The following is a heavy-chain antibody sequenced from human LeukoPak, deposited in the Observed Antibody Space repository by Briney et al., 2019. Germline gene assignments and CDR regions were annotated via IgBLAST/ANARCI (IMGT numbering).Heavy chain of an antibody. Sequence: SVKVSCEASGGTFSSYAISWVRQAPGQGLEWMGRIIPILGIANYAQKFQGRVTITADKSTSTAYMELSSLRSEDTAVYYCARDSSGWYPSIDYWGQGTLVTVSS. CDR3: ARDSSGWYPSIDY. J-gene: IGHJ4*02. CDR1: GGTFSSYA. V-gene: IGHV1-69*04. CDR2: IIPILGIA. D-gene: IGHD6-19*01.